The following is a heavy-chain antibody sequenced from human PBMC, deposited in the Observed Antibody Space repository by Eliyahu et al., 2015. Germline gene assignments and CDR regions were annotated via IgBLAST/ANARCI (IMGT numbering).Heavy chain of an antibody. CDR1: GFTVSSNY. V-gene: IGHV3-66*01. CDR3: ARLNRHYGMDV. Sequence: EVQLVESGGGLVQPGGSLRLSXAASGFTVSSNYMSWVRQAPGKGLEWVSGIFSGGSTYYADSVKGRFTISRDNSKNTLYLQMNSLRAEDTAVYYCARLNRHYGMDVWGQGTTVTVSS. D-gene: IGHD1-14*01. CDR2: IFSGGST. J-gene: IGHJ6*02.